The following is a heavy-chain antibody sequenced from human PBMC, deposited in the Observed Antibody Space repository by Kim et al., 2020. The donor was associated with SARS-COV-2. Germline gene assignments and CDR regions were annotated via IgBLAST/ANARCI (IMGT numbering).Heavy chain of an antibody. V-gene: IGHV3-33*01. CDR3: ARRATGGAYSSSWYYYYYGMDV. CDR2: IWYDGSNK. Sequence: GGSLRLSCAASGFTFSSYGMHRVRQAPGKGLEWVAVIWYDGSNKYYADSVKGRFTISRDNSKNTLYLQMNSLRTEDTAVYYCARRATGGAYSSSWYYYYYGMDVWGQGTTVTVSS. D-gene: IGHD6-13*01. CDR1: GFTFSSYG. J-gene: IGHJ6*02.